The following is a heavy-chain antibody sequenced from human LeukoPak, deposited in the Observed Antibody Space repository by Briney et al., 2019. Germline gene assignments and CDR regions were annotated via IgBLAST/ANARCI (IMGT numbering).Heavy chain of an antibody. CDR1: GYTFTGYY. D-gene: IGHD2-15*01. CDR3: ARGYCSGGSCYGVFDY. CDR2: INPNSGGT. J-gene: IGHJ4*02. Sequence: ASVKVSCKASGYTFTGYYMHWVRQAPGQGLEWMGWINPNSGGTNYAQKFQGWVTMTRGTSISTAYMELSRLRSDDTAVYYCARGYCSGGSCYGVFDYWGQGTLVTVSS. V-gene: IGHV1-2*04.